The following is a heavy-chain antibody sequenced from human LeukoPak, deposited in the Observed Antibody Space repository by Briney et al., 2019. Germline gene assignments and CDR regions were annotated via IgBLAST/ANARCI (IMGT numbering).Heavy chain of an antibody. Sequence: PGGSLRLSCAASGFTFSSYAMHWVRQAPGKGLEWVAAISYDGSNKYYADSVKGRFTISRDNSKNTLYLQMNSLRAEDTAVYYCARDSVFVVVVAATELDYWGQGTLVTVSS. J-gene: IGHJ4*02. CDR3: ARDSVFVVVVAATELDY. CDR2: ISYDGSNK. V-gene: IGHV3-30*04. D-gene: IGHD2-15*01. CDR1: GFTFSSYA.